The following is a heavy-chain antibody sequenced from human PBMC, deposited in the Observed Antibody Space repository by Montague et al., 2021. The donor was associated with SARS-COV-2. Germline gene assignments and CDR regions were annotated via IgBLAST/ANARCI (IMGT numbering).Heavy chain of an antibody. CDR2: FNYTGST. Sequence: SETLSLTCTVFGGSFSEYYWTWIRQSPGKGLGWIGEFNYTGSTNYNPSLKSRVTISVDTSKKHFSLKLTSMTAADTAIYYCARGLLRYFFDWGQGTTVTVSS. V-gene: IGHV4-34*01. CDR3: ARGLLRYFFD. J-gene: IGHJ6*02. D-gene: IGHD3-9*01. CDR1: GGSFSEYY.